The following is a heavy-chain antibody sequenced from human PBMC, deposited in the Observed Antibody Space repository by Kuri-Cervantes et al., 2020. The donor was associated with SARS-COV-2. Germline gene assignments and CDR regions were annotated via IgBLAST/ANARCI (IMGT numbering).Heavy chain of an antibody. J-gene: IGHJ4*02. V-gene: IGHV4-59*01. CDR1: GGSISSYY. Sequence: SETLSLTCTVSGGSISSYYWSWIRQPPGKGLEWIGYIYHSGSTNYNPSLKSRVTISVDTSKNQFSLKLSSVTAADTAVYYCARMYYDFWSGYYKYYFDYWGQGTLVTVSS. D-gene: IGHD3-3*01. CDR3: ARMYYDFWSGYYKYYFDY. CDR2: IYHSGST.